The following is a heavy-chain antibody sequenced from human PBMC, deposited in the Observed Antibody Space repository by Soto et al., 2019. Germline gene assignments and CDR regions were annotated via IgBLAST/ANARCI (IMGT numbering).Heavy chain of an antibody. CDR2: IVPIFGTT. V-gene: IGHV1-69*12. CDR3: SRVAAVACLYNFHRLDV. Sequence: QVQLVQSGAEVKKPGSSVKVSCKVSGGTFSNYAIDWVRMAPGHGREWMGGIVPIFGTTYYTQKFQGRATISADDSTTTAYVEMSSLRSEDTAIYYCSRVAAVACLYNFHRLDVCGQGTAVTFSS. CDR1: GGTFSNYA. D-gene: IGHD6-19*01. J-gene: IGHJ6*02.